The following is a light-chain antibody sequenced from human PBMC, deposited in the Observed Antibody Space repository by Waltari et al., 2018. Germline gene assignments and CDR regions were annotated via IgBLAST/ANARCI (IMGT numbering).Light chain of an antibody. V-gene: IGKV2-30*01. J-gene: IGKJ1*01. CDR3: MQGTHWPRT. Sequence: DVVMTQSPLSLPVTLGQPASISCRSTQSLVYSDGNTYLSWFQQRPGQSPRRLIYKVSNRDSGVPDRFSGSGSGTVFTLKISRVEAEDVGFYYRMQGTHWPRTFGPGTKVEIK. CDR1: QSLVYSDGNTY. CDR2: KVS.